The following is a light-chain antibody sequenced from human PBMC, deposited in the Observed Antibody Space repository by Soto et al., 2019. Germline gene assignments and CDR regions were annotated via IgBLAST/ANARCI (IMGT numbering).Light chain of an antibody. J-gene: IGKJ1*01. CDR3: MQGLQTWT. Sequence: DIVMTQSPLSLPVTPGEPAPISCRSSQSLLHSNGYNYVDWYLQKPGQSPQLLIYLGSNRASGVPDRFSGSGSGTDFTLKISRVEAEDVGVYYCMQGLQTWTFGQGTKVDIK. CDR1: QSLLHSNGYNY. V-gene: IGKV2-28*01. CDR2: LGS.